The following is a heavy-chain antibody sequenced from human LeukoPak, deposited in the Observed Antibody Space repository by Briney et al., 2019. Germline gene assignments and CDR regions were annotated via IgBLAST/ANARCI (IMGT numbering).Heavy chain of an antibody. Sequence: GGSLRLSCAASGFTSSKYWMSWVRQAPGKGLEWVSGISGSGDNTYHADSVKGRFTISRDNFKNTLYLQMNSLRAEDTAVYYCAKRKTDYADMDVWGKGTTVTISS. D-gene: IGHD4-17*01. CDR3: AKRKTDYADMDV. CDR1: GFTSSKYW. J-gene: IGHJ6*03. V-gene: IGHV3-23*01. CDR2: ISGSGDNT.